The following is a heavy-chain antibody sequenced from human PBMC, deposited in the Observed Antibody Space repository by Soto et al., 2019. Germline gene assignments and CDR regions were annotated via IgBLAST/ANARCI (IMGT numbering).Heavy chain of an antibody. CDR2: IYNSGSP. CDR3: ARQGDRDAPNDY. V-gene: IGHV4-31*03. CDR1: GGSISSGGYY. J-gene: IGHJ4*02. Sequence: QVQLQESGPGLVKPSQTLSLTCTVSGGSISSGGYYWSWIRQHPGKGLEWIGYIYNSGSPYYNPSHRRGATISVNPSKNQYSLKLSSVTAADTAVYYCARQGDRDAPNDYWGQGTLVTVSS. D-gene: IGHD3-16*01.